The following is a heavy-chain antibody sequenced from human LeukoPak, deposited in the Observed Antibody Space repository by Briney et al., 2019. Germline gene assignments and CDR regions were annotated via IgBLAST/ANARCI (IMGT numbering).Heavy chain of an antibody. D-gene: IGHD5-12*01. J-gene: IGHJ3*02. V-gene: IGHV4-31*03. CDR1: GGSISSRDYF. CDR3: ASHVDKADI. Sequence: PSETLSLTCTVSGGSISSRDYFWSWIRQPPGKGPEWIGYIYYSGTTYYNPSLKSRVTISVDTSKDQFSLKLTSVTAADTAVYYCASHVDKADIWGQGTMVAVSS. CDR2: IYYSGTT.